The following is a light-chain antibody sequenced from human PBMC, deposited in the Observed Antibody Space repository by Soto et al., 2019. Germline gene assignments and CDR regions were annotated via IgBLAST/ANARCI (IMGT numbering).Light chain of an antibody. CDR1: QSVSSW. CDR3: QPYKTYSGT. V-gene: IGKV1-5*03. Sequence: DIQMTQSPSALSASVEARFTITSLAGQSVSSWLAWYQQKPVKAPRLLMYRASSLESGVPSRFSGSGSGTEFTLTIGSLQPDDFATYYCQPYKTYSGTFGGGTKVDI. CDR2: RAS. J-gene: IGKJ4*01.